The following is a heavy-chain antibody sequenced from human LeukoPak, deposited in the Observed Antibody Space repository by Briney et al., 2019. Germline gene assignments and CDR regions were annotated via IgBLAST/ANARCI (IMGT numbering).Heavy chain of an antibody. J-gene: IGHJ4*02. CDR2: IYYSGST. V-gene: IGHV4-39*01. CDR3: ARQSLEYYDSSGLTDY. D-gene: IGHD3-22*01. CDR1: GGSISSSSYY. Sequence: KPSETLSLTCTVSGGSISSSSYYWGWIRQPPGKGLEWIGSIYYSGSTYYNPSLKSRVTISVDTSKNQFSLKLSSVTAADTAVYYCARQSLEYYDSSGLTDYWGQGTLVTVSS.